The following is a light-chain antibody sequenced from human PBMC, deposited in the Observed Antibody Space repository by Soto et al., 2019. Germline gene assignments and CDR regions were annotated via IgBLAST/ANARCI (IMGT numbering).Light chain of an antibody. CDR2: DAS. CDR3: QQRSTRVT. CDR1: QSVSNY. V-gene: IGKV3-11*01. J-gene: IGKJ4*01. Sequence: EIVLTQSPATLSLSPGERATLSCRASQSVSNYLAWFQQRPGQAPRLLIYDASNRATGIPARFSGSGSRTNFTLPISSLEPEDFAVYYCQQRSTRVTFGGGTKVEIK.